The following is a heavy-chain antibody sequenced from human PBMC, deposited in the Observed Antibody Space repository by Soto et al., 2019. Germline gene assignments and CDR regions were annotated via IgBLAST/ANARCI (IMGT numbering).Heavy chain of an antibody. CDR3: AREGRPPTTGMDV. D-gene: IGHD1-1*01. CDR2: ISYDGSNK. J-gene: IGHJ6*02. Sequence: GGSLRLSCAASGFTFSSYAMHWVRQAPGKGLEWVAVISYDGSNKYYADSVKGRFTISRDNSKNTLYLQMNSLRAEDTAVYYCAREGRPPTTGMDVWGQGTTVTVSS. V-gene: IGHV3-30-3*01. CDR1: GFTFSSYA.